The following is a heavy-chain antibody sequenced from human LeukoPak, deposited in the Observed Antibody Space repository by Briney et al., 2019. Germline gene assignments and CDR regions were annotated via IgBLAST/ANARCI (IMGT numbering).Heavy chain of an antibody. V-gene: IGHV1-8*01. Sequence: ASVKVSCKTSGYTFNNYDINRVRQASGQGLEWMGWMNPNSGNTGYAQTFQGRVTMTRSTSISTAYMELSTLRFEDTAVYYCIRSVRNGHFDYWGQGTLVTVSS. CDR3: IRSVRNGHFDY. CDR1: GYTFNNYD. D-gene: IGHD2-8*01. J-gene: IGHJ4*02. CDR2: MNPNSGNT.